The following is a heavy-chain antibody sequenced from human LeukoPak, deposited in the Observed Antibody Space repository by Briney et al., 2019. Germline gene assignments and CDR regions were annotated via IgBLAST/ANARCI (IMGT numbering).Heavy chain of an antibody. Sequence: PGGSLRLSCAASGFTFSSCEMNCVRQAPGKGLEWVSYISRSGDTIYYADSVKGRFSISRDNAKNSLYLQMNSLRAENTAVYYCARDGATAAGNFWYFDLWGRGTLVTVSS. CDR1: GFTFSSCE. J-gene: IGHJ2*01. V-gene: IGHV3-48*03. D-gene: IGHD1-7*01. CDR2: ISRSGDTI. CDR3: ARDGATAAGNFWYFDL.